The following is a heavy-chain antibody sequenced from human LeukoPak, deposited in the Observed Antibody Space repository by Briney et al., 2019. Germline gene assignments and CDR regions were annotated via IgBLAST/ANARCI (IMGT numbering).Heavy chain of an antibody. D-gene: IGHD3-10*01. CDR1: GFTFSSYA. CDR3: ARVNMVRGVIRPLNSPFDY. CDR2: ISYDGSNK. Sequence: PGGSLRLSCAASGFTFSSYAMHWVRQAPGKGLEWVAVISYDGSNKYYADSVKGRFTISRDNSKNTLYLQKNSLRAEDTAVYYCARVNMVRGVIRPLNSPFDYWGQGTLVTVSS. V-gene: IGHV3-30-3*01. J-gene: IGHJ4*02.